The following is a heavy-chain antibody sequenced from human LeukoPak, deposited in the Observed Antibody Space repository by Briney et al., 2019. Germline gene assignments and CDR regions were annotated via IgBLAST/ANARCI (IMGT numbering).Heavy chain of an antibody. D-gene: IGHD3-10*01. V-gene: IGHV3-23*01. CDR3: AKVGPSLVRGLIRGGARYYYNYMDV. CDR1: GFTFSSYA. Sequence: PGGSLRLSCAASGFTFSSYAMSWVRQAPGKGLEWVSAISGNGGSTYYADSVKGRFAISRDTSKNTLYLQMNSLRAEDTAVYYCAKVGPSLVRGLIRGGARYYYNYMDVWGKGTTVTISS. J-gene: IGHJ6*03. CDR2: ISGNGGST.